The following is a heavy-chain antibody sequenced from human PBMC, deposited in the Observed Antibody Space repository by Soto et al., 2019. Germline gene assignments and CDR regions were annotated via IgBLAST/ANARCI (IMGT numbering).Heavy chain of an antibody. Sequence: GGSLRLSCAASGFTFSSYAMSWVRQAPGKGLEWVSAISGSGGSTYYADSVKGRFTISRDNSKNTLYLQMNSLRAEDTAVYYCAKDKGVVAATGHWFDPWGQGTLVTVSS. CDR3: AKDKGVVAATGHWFDP. J-gene: IGHJ5*02. CDR1: GFTFSSYA. CDR2: ISGSGGST. V-gene: IGHV3-23*01. D-gene: IGHD2-15*01.